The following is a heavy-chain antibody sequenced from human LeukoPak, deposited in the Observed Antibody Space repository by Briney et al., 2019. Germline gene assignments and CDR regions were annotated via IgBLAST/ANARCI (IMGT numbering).Heavy chain of an antibody. D-gene: IGHD5-12*01. V-gene: IGHV1-46*01. CDR1: GYTFTSYY. CDR2: INPSGGST. J-gene: IGHJ4*02. CDR3: ARDRPNIVATPVGPSFLFDY. Sequence: GASVKVSCKASGYTFTSYYMHWVRQAPGQGLEWMGIINPSGGSTSYAQKFQGRVTMTRDTSTSTVYMELSSLRSEDTAVYYCARDRPNIVATPVGPSFLFDYWGQGTLVTVSS.